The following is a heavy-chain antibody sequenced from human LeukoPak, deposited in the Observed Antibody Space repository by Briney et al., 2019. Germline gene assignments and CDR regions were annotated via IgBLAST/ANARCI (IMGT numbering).Heavy chain of an antibody. D-gene: IGHD1-26*01. J-gene: IGHJ4*02. CDR2: IYYSGST. CDR1: GGSVRSGSYY. Sequence: SQTLSLTCTVSGGSVRSGSYYWSWIRQPPGKGLEWIGYIYYSGSTRYNPSLTSRVTISVDTSKNQFSLKLTSVTAADTAVYYCARGSGNYWQVSFDYWGQGTLVTVSS. CDR3: ARGSGNYWQVSFDY. V-gene: IGHV4-61*01.